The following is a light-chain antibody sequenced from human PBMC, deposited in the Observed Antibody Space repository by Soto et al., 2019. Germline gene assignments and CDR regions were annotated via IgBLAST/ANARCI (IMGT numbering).Light chain of an antibody. Sequence: EIVLTQSPATLSLSPGERATLSCRASQSISSYLAWYQQKPGQAPRLLIYDASNRATGIPARFSGSGSGTDFTLTINSLEPEDFAVYYCQLRSNWPPALTFGGGTKVEIK. CDR3: QLRSNWPPALT. CDR1: QSISSY. V-gene: IGKV3-11*01. J-gene: IGKJ4*01. CDR2: DAS.